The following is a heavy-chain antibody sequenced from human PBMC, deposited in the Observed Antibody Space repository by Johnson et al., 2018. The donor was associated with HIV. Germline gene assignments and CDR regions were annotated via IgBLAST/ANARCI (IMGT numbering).Heavy chain of an antibody. V-gene: IGHV3-30*14. Sequence: QVQLVESGGGVVQPGRSLRLSCAASGFTFSSYAMHWVRQAPGKGLEWVAVMWYDGSNKYYADSVKGRFTISRDNSKNTLYLQMNSLRAEETAVYYWATGDGRGAFDIWGQGTMVTVSS. CDR2: MWYDGSNK. CDR1: GFTFSSYA. J-gene: IGHJ3*02. D-gene: IGHD7-27*01. CDR3: ATGDGRGAFDI.